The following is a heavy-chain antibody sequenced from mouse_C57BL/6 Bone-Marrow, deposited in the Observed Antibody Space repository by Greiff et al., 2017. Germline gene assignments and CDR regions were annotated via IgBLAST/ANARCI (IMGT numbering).Heavy chain of an antibody. J-gene: IGHJ1*03. Sequence: EVQVVESGGGLVKPGGSLKLSCAASGFTFSSYAMSWVRQTPEKRLEWVATISDGGSYTYYPDNVKGRFTISRDNAKNNLYMQMSHLKSEDTAMYYVAREGLLWYFDVWGTGTTVTVFS. V-gene: IGHV5-4*01. CDR2: ISDGGSYT. CDR1: GFTFSSYA. D-gene: IGHD2-3*01. CDR3: AREGLLWYFDV.